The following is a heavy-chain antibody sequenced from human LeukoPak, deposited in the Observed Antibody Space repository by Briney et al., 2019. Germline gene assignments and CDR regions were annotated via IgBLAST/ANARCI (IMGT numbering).Heavy chain of an antibody. Sequence: SETLSLTCTVSGGAIRSHYWNWIRQPAGKGLEWIGRIYSSGYTNDNPFLKSRITMSVDMSKNQFSLKLSSVTAADTAVYYCARGPEKRFGETQIGSWFDPWGQGTLVTVSS. CDR3: ARGPEKRFGETQIGSWFDP. CDR2: IYSSGYT. V-gene: IGHV4-4*07. J-gene: IGHJ5*02. D-gene: IGHD3-10*01. CDR1: GGAIRSHY.